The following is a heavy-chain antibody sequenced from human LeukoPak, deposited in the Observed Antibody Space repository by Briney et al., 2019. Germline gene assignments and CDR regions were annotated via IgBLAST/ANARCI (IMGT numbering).Heavy chain of an antibody. D-gene: IGHD6-19*01. CDR1: GGSISGHF. J-gene: IGHJ5*02. CDR2: NYNSGST. V-gene: IGHV4-59*11. Sequence: SETLSLTCTVSGGSISGHFWSWIRQAPGKGLEWIGYNYNSGSTNYNPSLKSRVTMSVDTSKNQFSLKLSSVTAADTAMYYCARLIGDIAVSGTSWFDPWGQGTLVTVSS. CDR3: ARLIGDIAVSGTSWFDP.